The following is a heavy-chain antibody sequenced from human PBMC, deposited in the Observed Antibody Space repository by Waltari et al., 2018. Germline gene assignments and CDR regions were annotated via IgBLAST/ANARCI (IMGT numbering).Heavy chain of an antibody. V-gene: IGHV3-30*01. Sequence: QVQLVESGGGVVQPGRSLRLSCAASGFTFSSYAMHWVRQAPGKGLEWVAVISYDGSSKYYADSVKGRFTISRDKSTNTLYLQMNSLRAGETAVYDCARSGGYGDYVSDYWGQGTLVTDSS. D-gene: IGHD4-17*01. CDR3: ARSGGYGDYVSDY. CDR2: ISYDGSSK. CDR1: GFTFSSYA. J-gene: IGHJ4*02.